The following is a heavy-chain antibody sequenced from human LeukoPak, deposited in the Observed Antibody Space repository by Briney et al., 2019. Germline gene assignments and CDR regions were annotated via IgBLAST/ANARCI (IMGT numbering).Heavy chain of an antibody. D-gene: IGHD3-22*01. Sequence: GGSLRLSCAASGVTFSSYSMSWIRQPPGKGLEWVAAISDSGGSTYYADSVKGRFTISRDNSKNTLYLEMTSLRAEDTAVYYCAKEFSYDSSGVDYWGQGTLVTVSS. J-gene: IGHJ4*02. CDR2: ISDSGGST. CDR1: GVTFSSYS. V-gene: IGHV3-23*01. CDR3: AKEFSYDSSGVDY.